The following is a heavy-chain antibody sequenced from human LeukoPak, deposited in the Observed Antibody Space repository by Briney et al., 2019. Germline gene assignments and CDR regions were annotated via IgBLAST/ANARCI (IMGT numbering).Heavy chain of an antibody. CDR3: ARELESCSGGSCYPKSAFDI. CDR2: MNPNSGNT. Sequence: ASVKVSCKASGYTFTSYDINWVRQATGQGLEWMGWMNPNSGNTGYAQKFQGRVTITRNTSISTAYMELSSLRSEDTAVYYCARELESCSGGSCYPKSAFDIWGQGTMVTVSS. V-gene: IGHV1-8*03. CDR1: GYTFTSYD. D-gene: IGHD2-15*01. J-gene: IGHJ3*02.